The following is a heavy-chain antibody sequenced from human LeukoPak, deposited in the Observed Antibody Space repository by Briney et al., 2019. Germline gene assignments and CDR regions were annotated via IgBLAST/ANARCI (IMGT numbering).Heavy chain of an antibody. CDR3: ARGESCSGGSCPALWYYGMDV. CDR1: GYTFASHG. J-gene: IGHJ6*02. CDR2: ISANNGNT. V-gene: IGHV1-18*01. D-gene: IGHD2-15*01. Sequence: GASVQVSCKASGYTFASHGISWVRQAPGQGLEWMGWISANNGNTNYAQKFQGRVTMTTDTSTSTAYMELRSLRFDDTAVYYCARGESCSGGSCPALWYYGMDVWGQGTTVTVSS.